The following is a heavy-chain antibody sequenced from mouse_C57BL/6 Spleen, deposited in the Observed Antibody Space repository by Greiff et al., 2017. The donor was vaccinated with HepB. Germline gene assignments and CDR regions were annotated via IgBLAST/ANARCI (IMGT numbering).Heavy chain of an antibody. V-gene: IGHV14-2*01. CDR2: IDPEDGET. Sequence: EVQLQQSGAELVKPGASVKLSCTASGFNIKDYYMHWVKQRTEQGLEWIGRIDPEDGETKYAPNFQGKATITADTSSNTAYLQLSSLTSEDTAVYYCARSAMDYWGQGTSVTVSS. CDR3: ARSAMDY. J-gene: IGHJ4*01. CDR1: GFNIKDYY.